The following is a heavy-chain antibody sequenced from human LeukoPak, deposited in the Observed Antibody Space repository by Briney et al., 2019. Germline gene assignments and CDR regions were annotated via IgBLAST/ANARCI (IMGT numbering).Heavy chain of an antibody. CDR1: GFTFSSYA. V-gene: IGHV3-30*04. J-gene: IGHJ6*02. CDR3: AILGHSSSWNYYYYYGMDV. CDR2: ISYDGSNK. D-gene: IGHD6-13*01. Sequence: GRSLRLSCAASGFTFSSYAMHWVRQAPGKGLEWVAVISYDGSNKYYADSVKGRFTISRDNSKNTLYLQMNSLRAEDTAVYYCAILGHSSSWNYYYYYGMDVWGQGTTVTVSS.